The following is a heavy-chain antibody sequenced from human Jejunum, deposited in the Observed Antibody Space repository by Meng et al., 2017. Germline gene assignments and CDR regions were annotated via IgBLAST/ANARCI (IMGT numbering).Heavy chain of an antibody. J-gene: IGHJ4*02. CDR2: IWHDGSTK. CDR3: AKDQGTSGADKIVNTMDYFDY. Sequence: GGSLRLSCAASGFTFSSSGMHWVRQAPGKGLEWVAVIWHDGSTKYYADSVKGRFTISRDNSKNTLFLQMHSLRAEDTAGYYCAKDQGTSGADKIVNTMDYFDYWGQGSLVTVSS. CDR1: GFTFSSSG. D-gene: IGHD1-26*01. V-gene: IGHV3-33*06.